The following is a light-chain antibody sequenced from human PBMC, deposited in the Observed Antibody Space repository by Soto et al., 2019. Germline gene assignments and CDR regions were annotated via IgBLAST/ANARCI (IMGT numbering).Light chain of an antibody. V-gene: IGKV3-20*01. J-gene: IGKJ5*01. CDR3: QQYGSSPPIT. Sequence: EIVLTQSPGTLSLSPGERATLSCRASQTVNNNYLAWYQQKPGQAPRLLIYGASSRATGIPDRFSGSGSGTDFTLTISRLEPEDFAVYYCQQYGSSPPITFGQGTRLDIK. CDR1: QTVNNNY. CDR2: GAS.